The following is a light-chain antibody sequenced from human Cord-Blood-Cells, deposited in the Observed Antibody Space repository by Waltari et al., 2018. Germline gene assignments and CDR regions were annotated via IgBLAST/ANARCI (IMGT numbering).Light chain of an antibody. CDR3: GTWDSSLSAYV. CDR2: YNN. J-gene: IGLJ1*01. Sequence: QSVLTQPPSVSAAPGQKVTISCSGSSSNIGNNSVSWYQQLPGTAPKLLIYYNNKRPSGIPDRFSGSKSGTSATLGITGLQTGDEADYYCGTWDSSLSAYVFGTGTKVTVL. V-gene: IGLV1-51*01. CDR1: SSNIGNNS.